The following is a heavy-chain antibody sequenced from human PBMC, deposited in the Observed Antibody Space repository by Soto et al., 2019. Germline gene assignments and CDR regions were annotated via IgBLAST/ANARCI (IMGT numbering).Heavy chain of an antibody. CDR1: GGSISSSSYY. CDR2: IYYSGST. V-gene: IGHV4-39*01. Sequence: SETLSLTCTVSGGSISSSSYYWGWIRQPPGKGLEWIGSIYYSGSTYYNPSLKSRVTISVDTSKNQFSLKLSSVTAADTAVCYCAHSARYYDILTGQYFPLNFDYWGLGTLVTVSS. D-gene: IGHD3-9*01. J-gene: IGHJ4*02. CDR3: AHSARYYDILTGQYFPLNFDY.